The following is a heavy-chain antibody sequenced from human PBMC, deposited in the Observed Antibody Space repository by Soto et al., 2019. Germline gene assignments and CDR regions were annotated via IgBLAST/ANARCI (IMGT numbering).Heavy chain of an antibody. D-gene: IGHD4-17*01. Sequence: PSETLSLTCTVSGGSITTYQWSWIRQPPGKGLEWIGGYSGFTNYNPSLESRATISVDHSKNQFFLTLRSVTVADTAVYYCARDYGDYSFFFDNWGQGALVTVS. V-gene: IGHV4-59*01. CDR1: GGSITTYQ. CDR2: YSGFT. J-gene: IGHJ4*02. CDR3: ARDYGDYSFFFDN.